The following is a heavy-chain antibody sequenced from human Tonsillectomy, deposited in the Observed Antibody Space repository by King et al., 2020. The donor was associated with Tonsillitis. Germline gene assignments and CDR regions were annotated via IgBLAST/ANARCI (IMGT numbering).Heavy chain of an antibody. CDR2: IFYSGST. J-gene: IGHJ4*02. D-gene: IGHD3-9*01. V-gene: IGHV4-59*01. Sequence: QLQESGPGLVKPSETLSLTCTVSGGSISSYYWSWIRQPPGKGLEWVGYIFYSGSTNYNPSLKSRVTISVDTSKDQFSLKLTSVTAADTAVYYCARSTPNILTGLFFDYWGQGTLVTVPS. CDR1: GGSISSYY. CDR3: ARSTPNILTGLFFDY.